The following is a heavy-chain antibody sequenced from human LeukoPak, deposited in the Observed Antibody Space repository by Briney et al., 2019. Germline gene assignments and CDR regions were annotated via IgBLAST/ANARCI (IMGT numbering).Heavy chain of an antibody. J-gene: IGHJ4*02. CDR2: FDPEDGET. CDR1: GYTLTELS. D-gene: IGHD3-22*01. Sequence: GASVHVSSKVSGYTLTELSMHWVRQAPGTGLEWMGGFDPEDGETIYAQKFQGRVTMTEDTSTDTAYMELSSLRSEDTAVYYCATDPYYYDSSGPSWGEANLVTVSS. CDR3: ATDPYYYDSSGPS. V-gene: IGHV1-24*01.